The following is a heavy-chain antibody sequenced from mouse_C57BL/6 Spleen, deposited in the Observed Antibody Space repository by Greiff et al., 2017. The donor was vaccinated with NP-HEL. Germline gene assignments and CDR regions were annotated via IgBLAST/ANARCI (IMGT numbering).Heavy chain of an antibody. CDR1: GYTFTSYW. D-gene: IGHD1-1*01. J-gene: IGHJ2*01. V-gene: IGHV1-64*01. Sequence: QVQLQQPGAELVKPGASVKLSCKASGYTFTSYWMHWVKQRPGQGLEWIGMIHPNSGSTNYNEKFKSKATLTVDKSSSTAYMQLSSLTSEDSAVYYCARGPITTVVEGFYFDYWGQGTTLTVSS. CDR3: ARGPITTVVEGFYFDY. CDR2: IHPNSGST.